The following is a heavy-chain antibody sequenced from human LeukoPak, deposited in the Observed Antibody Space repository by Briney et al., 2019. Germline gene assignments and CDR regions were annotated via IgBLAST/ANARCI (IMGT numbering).Heavy chain of an antibody. CDR1: GASISSYY. V-gene: IGHV4-59*01. Sequence: SETLSLTCTVSGASISSYYWSWIRQSPGKGLEWIGYIYDRGSTNYNPSLRSRVTISVDTSKKQFSLKLSSVTAADTAVYFCAGGIGYATSPADHLGQGTLVIVSS. CDR2: IYDRGST. D-gene: IGHD6-13*01. CDR3: AGGIGYATSPADH. J-gene: IGHJ5*02.